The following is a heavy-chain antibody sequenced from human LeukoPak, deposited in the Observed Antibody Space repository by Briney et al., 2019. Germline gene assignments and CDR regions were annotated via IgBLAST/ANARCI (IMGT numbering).Heavy chain of an antibody. CDR3: ARVYRGYSYGLDY. J-gene: IGHJ4*02. V-gene: IGHV3-21*01. CDR1: GFTFSSYS. CDR2: ISSSSSYI. Sequence: PGGFLRLSCAASGFTFSSYSMNWVRQAPGKGLEWVSSISSSSSYIYYADSVKGRFTISRDNAKNSLYLQMNSLRAEDKAVYYCARVYRGYSYGLDYWGQGTLVTVSS. D-gene: IGHD5-18*01.